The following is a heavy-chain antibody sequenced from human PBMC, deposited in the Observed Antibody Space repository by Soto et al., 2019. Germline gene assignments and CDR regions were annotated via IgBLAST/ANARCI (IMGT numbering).Heavy chain of an antibody. CDR2: ISAYNDNT. CDR3: ARGGGYYDSSGYDWLDP. Sequence: ASVKVSCQASGYTFTSDGLSKVRQAPGQGLGWIGWISAYNDNTNYAQKLQGRATMTTDTSTSTAYMERRSLSSDDTAVYYCARGGGYYDSSGYDWLDPWGQGTLVTVSS. J-gene: IGHJ5*02. D-gene: IGHD3-22*01. V-gene: IGHV1-18*04. CDR1: GYTFTSDG.